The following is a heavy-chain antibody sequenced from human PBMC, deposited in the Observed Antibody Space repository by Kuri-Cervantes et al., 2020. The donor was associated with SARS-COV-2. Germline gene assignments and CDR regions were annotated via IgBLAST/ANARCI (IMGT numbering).Heavy chain of an antibody. Sequence: GGSLRLSCAVSGFTVSRNYMSWVRQAPGKGLEWVSVTYSGGNAYYADSVKGRFTISRDNSKNTLYLQINSLRAEDTAVCYCAKGGLDSGWGYWGQGTLVTVSS. CDR3: AKGGLDSGWGY. CDR2: TYSGGNA. V-gene: IGHV3-53*01. CDR1: GFTVSRNY. J-gene: IGHJ4*02. D-gene: IGHD6-19*01.